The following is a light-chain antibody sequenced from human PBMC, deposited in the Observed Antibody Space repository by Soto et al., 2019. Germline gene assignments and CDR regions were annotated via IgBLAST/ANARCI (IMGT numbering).Light chain of an antibody. CDR3: QQRSNWPPYT. V-gene: IGKV3-11*01. CDR2: DAS. CDR1: QSVSRY. Sequence: EIVLTQSPATLSLSPGERATLSCRASQSVSRYLAWYQQKPGQAPRLLIYDASNRSTGIPARFSGSGSGTDFTLTISSLEPEDFAVYYCQQRSNWPPYTCGPGTKVDIK. J-gene: IGKJ3*01.